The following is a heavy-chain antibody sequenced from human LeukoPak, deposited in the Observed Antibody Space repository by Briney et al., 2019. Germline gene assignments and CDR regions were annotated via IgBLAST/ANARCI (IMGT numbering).Heavy chain of an antibody. CDR2: IYYSGST. J-gene: IGHJ4*02. CDR1: GGSISSSSYY. D-gene: IGHD3-10*01. Sequence: SETLSFTCTASGGSISSSSYYWGWIRQPPGKGLEWIGSIYYSGSTYYNPSLKSRVTISVDTSKNQFSLKLSSVTAADTAVYYCARDNFRGRAHFDYWGQGTLVTVSS. CDR3: ARDNFRGRAHFDY. V-gene: IGHV4-39*07.